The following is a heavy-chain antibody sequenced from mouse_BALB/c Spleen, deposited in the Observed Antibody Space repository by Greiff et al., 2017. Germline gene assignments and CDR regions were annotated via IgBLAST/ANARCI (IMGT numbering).Heavy chain of an antibody. D-gene: IGHD1-1*01. CDR2: INPSSGYT. J-gene: IGHJ3*01. CDR1: GYTFTSYT. CDR3: AGIFSSYYGSSYDWFAY. Sequence: VQLQQSGAELARPGASVKMSCKASGYTFTSYTMHWVKQRPGQGLEWIGYINPSSGYTNYNQKFKDKATLTADNSSSTAYMQLSILTSEDSAVYYCAGIFSSYYGSSYDWFAYWGQGTLVTVSA. V-gene: IGHV1-4*01.